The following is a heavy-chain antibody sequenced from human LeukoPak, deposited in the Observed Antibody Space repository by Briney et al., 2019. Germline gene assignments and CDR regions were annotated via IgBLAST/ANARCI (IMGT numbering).Heavy chain of an antibody. J-gene: IGHJ6*03. V-gene: IGHV4-34*01. CDR3: ARHMAALGNRDYYDMDV. CDR2: TNHSGST. Sequence: PSETLSLTCAGYGGSFSGYYWGWLRQPPGKGLEWIGETNHSGSTNYNPSLKSEVTISVDKSKNQFSLMLTSVPAAATAVNYCARHMAALGNRDYYDMDVWGKGTTVTAS. CDR1: GGSFSGYY. D-gene: IGHD6-6*01.